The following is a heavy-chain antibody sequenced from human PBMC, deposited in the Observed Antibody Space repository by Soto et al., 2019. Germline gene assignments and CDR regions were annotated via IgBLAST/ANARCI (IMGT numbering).Heavy chain of an antibody. CDR3: ATNPPRLRFLEWFPEGTFDP. CDR2: FDPEDGET. J-gene: IGHJ5*02. D-gene: IGHD3-3*01. Sequence: ASVRVSCKVSGYTLTELSMHWVRQAPGKGLEWMGGFDPEDGETIYAQKFQGRVTMTEDTSTDTAYMELSSLRSEDTAVYYCATNPPRLRFLEWFPEGTFDPSGPGPLVTVSS. CDR1: GYTLTELS. V-gene: IGHV1-24*01.